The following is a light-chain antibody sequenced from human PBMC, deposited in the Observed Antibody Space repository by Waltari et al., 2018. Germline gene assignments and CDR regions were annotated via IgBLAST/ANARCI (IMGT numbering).Light chain of an antibody. Sequence: DIQLTQSPSFLSASIGDRVTITCRASQGISSYLAWYQQKPGKAPKLLIYAASTLQSGVQSRFSGSGSGTEFTLTISSLQPEDFATYYCQELNTYPQSLTFGGGTKVEI. V-gene: IGKV1-9*01. CDR3: QELNTYPQSLT. CDR1: QGISSY. CDR2: AAS. J-gene: IGKJ4*01.